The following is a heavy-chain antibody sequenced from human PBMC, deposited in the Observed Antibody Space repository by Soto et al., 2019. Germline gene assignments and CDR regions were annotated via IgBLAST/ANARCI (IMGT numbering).Heavy chain of an antibody. J-gene: IGHJ4*02. V-gene: IGHV3-66*01. CDR2: IYSGGST. Sequence: GGSLRLSCAASGFTVSSNYMSWVRQAPGKGLEWVSVIYSGGSTYYADSVKGRFTISRDNSKNTLYLQMNSLRAEDTAVYYCARVGVYRSGYDYWGQGTLVTVSS. CDR3: ARVGVYRSGYDY. CDR1: GFTVSSNY. D-gene: IGHD6-19*01.